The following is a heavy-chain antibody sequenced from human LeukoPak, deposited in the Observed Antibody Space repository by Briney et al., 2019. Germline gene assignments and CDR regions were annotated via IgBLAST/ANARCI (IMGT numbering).Heavy chain of an antibody. D-gene: IGHD1-26*01. CDR2: ISAYNGNT. V-gene: IGHV1-18*01. J-gene: IGHJ4*02. Sequence: ASVKVSCKASGYTFTGYGISWVRQAPGQGLEWMGWISAYNGNTNYAQKLQGRVTMTTDTSTSTAYMELNRLTSDDTAVYYCARYSVDYGPWFPEFWGQGTLVTVSS. CDR3: ARYSVDYGPWFPEF. CDR1: GYTFTGYG.